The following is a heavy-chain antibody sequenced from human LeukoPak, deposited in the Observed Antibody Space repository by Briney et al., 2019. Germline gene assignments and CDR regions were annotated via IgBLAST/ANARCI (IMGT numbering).Heavy chain of an antibody. CDR2: ISGSGGST. CDR3: AKDIAAAGK. D-gene: IGHD6-13*01. V-gene: IGHV3-23*01. Sequence: GGSLRLSCAASGFTFSSYAMSWVRQAPGKGLEWVSAISGSGGSTYYAGSVKGRFTISGDNSKSTLYLQMNSRRAEDTAVDYCAKDIAAAGKGGEGTLVTVSS. CDR1: GFTFSSYA. J-gene: IGHJ4*02.